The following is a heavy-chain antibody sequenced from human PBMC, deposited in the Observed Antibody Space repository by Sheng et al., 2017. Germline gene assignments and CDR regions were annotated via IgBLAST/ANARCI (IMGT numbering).Heavy chain of an antibody. CDR1: GGTFSSYG. D-gene: IGHD5-12*01. V-gene: IGHV1-69*13. J-gene: IGHJ4*02. CDR3: ARVGGEWNGYGDS. CDR2: IIPIFGSE. Sequence: QVQLVQSGAEVKKPGSSAKVSCKTSGGTFSSYGISWVRQAPGQGLEWMGGIIPIFGSEAYAQKFQGRVTIKADESTSTAYMEVSSLRFEDTAVYFCARVGGEWNGYGDSWGQGTLVIVSS.